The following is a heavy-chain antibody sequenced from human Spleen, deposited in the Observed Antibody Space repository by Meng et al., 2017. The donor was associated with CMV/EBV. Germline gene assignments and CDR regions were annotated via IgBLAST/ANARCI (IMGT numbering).Heavy chain of an antibody. CDR1: GLNVSVNY. V-gene: IGHV3-53*01. Sequence: CAVSGLNVSVNYMSWVRQAPGKGLEWVSIIYSSGDTYYADSVKGRFTISRDNSKNTLYLQMNSLRAEDTAVYYCVTVNWKSGFGWFDPWGQGTLVTVSS. CDR3: VTVNWKSGFGWFDP. D-gene: IGHD1-1*01. CDR2: IYSSGDT. J-gene: IGHJ5*02.